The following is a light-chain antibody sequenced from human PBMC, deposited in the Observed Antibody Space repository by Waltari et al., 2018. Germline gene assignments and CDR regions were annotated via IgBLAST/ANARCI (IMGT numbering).Light chain of an antibody. CDR1: GSNIGPGYD. CDR3: QSYDTSLSVV. J-gene: IGLJ3*02. Sequence: QSVLTQPPSVSGAPGQRVTISCTGRGSNIGPGYDVHWYQQLPRAAPKLLIYGSSTRPLGVPDRFFGSTSGTSASLAITGLQAEDEADYYCQSYDTSLSVVFGGGTKLTVL. CDR2: GSS. V-gene: IGLV1-40*01.